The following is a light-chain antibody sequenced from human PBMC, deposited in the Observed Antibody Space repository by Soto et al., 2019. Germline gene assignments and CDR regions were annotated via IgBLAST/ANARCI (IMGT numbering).Light chain of an antibody. CDR3: SSYAGINNFCV. J-gene: IGLJ1*01. Sequence: QSALTQPPSASGSPGRSVTISCTGTSSDAGGYNYVSSYQQHPGKAPKLMIYELSKRPSGVPDRFSGSKPGKTASLTVSGLQAEDEADYYCSSYAGINNFCVFGTGTKVTVL. CDR1: SSDAGGYNY. CDR2: ELS. V-gene: IGLV2-8*01.